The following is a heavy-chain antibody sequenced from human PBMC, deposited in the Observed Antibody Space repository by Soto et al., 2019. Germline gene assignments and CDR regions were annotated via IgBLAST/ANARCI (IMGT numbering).Heavy chain of an antibody. J-gene: IGHJ4*02. CDR2: IRSKAYGETI. V-gene: IGHV3-49*04. D-gene: IGHD3-9*01. Sequence: HPGGSLRLSCTTSGFTFGDYTMSWVRQAPGKGLEWVGFIRSKAYGETIEYAASLKGRFTISRDDSNSIAYLHMNSLKTEDTAVYYCTTVVGGPHTPGKPYWLFHYYYFDYGGQGTLVTVSS. CDR1: GFTFGDYT. CDR3: TTVVGGPHTPGKPYWLFHYYYFDY.